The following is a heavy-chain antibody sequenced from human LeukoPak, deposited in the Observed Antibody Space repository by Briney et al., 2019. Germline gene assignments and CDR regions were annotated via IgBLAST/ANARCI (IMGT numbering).Heavy chain of an antibody. CDR2: INPGGGST. Sequence: GASVKVSCKASGYTFTSYYMHWVRQAPGQGLEWMGIINPGGGSTSYAQKFQGRVTMTRDTSTSTVYMELSSLRSEDTAVYYCARAPYYYDSSGKPGRAYFDYWGQGTLVTVSS. D-gene: IGHD3-22*01. V-gene: IGHV1-46*01. CDR1: GYTFTSYY. CDR3: ARAPYYYDSSGKPGRAYFDY. J-gene: IGHJ4*02.